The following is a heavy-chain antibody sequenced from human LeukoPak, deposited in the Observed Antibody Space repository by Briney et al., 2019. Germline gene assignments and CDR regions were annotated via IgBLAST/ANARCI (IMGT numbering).Heavy chain of an antibody. CDR3: ARVSREFGYSSSWATYYFDY. J-gene: IGHJ4*02. V-gene: IGHV4-39*07. Sequence: SETLSLTCTVSGGSISSSSYYWGWIRQPPGTGLEWIGSIYYSGSTYYNPSLKSRVTISVDTSKNQFSLKLSSVTAADTAVYYCARVSREFGYSSSWATYYFDYWGQGTLVTVSS. CDR2: IYYSGST. D-gene: IGHD6-13*01. CDR1: GGSISSSSYY.